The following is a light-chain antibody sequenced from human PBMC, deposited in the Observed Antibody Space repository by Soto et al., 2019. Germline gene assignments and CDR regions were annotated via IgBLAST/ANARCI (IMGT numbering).Light chain of an antibody. CDR3: QQYGSSPPT. V-gene: IGKV3-20*01. J-gene: IGKJ4*01. CDR2: VPS. CDR1: QSVNRNY. Sequence: IVLTQSPGTLSLSPGERATLSCRASQSVNRNYLAWYQQKPGQPARLLLYVPSRRATGLPDTSSGVVSGTDFTLTISRLEPEDFPVYSCQQYGSSPPTFGGATKVDIK.